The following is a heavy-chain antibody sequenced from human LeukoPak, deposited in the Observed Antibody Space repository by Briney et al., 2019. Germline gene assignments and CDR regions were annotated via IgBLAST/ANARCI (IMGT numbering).Heavy chain of an antibody. V-gene: IGHV4-59*01. CDR2: IYYSGST. CDR3: ARAGTMVRGVRYFDY. Sequence: SETLSLTCTVSGGSISSYYWSWIRQPPGKGLEWIGYIYYSGSTNYNPSLKSRVTISVDTSKNQFSLKLSSVTAADTAVYYCARAGTMVRGVRYFDYWGQGTLVTVSS. CDR1: GGSISSYY. D-gene: IGHD3-10*01. J-gene: IGHJ4*02.